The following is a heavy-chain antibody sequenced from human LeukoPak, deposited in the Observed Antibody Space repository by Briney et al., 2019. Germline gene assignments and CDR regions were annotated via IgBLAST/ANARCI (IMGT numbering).Heavy chain of an antibody. D-gene: IGHD3-22*01. J-gene: IGHJ1*01. CDR1: GDSVSRSDTY. CDR2: IYYSGRT. CDR3: ARRRYYDGSGYLG. Sequence: SQTLSPTCAVAGDSVSRSDTYWDWLRQPSWKGLESIGTIYYSGRTYYSPSLKSRVSMSVDPSNNQFSLNLRSVTTADTAVYYCARRRYYDGSGYLGWGQGTLLSVSS. V-gene: IGHV4-39*01.